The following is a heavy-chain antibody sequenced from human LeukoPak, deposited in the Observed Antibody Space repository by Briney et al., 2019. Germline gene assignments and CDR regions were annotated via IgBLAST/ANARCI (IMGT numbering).Heavy chain of an antibody. V-gene: IGHV4-34*01. CDR2: VYYSGST. CDR3: ARQGGVGGYDLWSGYYANVFDY. Sequence: SETLSLTCAVYGGSFSGYYWNWIRQPPGKGLEWIGTVYYSGSTYYNPSLKSRVTISVGTSKNQFSLELNSVTAADAAVYYCARQGGVGGYDLWSGYYANVFDYWGQGTLVAVSS. D-gene: IGHD3-3*01. CDR1: GGSFSGYY. J-gene: IGHJ4*02.